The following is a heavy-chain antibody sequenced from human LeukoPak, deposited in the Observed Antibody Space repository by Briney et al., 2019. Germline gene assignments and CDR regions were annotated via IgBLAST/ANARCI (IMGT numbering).Heavy chain of an antibody. J-gene: IGHJ4*02. Sequence: ASLKVSCKTSGYTFTDYYMHWVRQAPGQGLEWMGWINPHSGDANYAQKFQGRITMSRDTSITTAYMEMSRLRIDDTAVYYCATRSWLDYWGQGTLVTVSS. CDR2: INPHSGDA. CDR3: ATRSWLDY. D-gene: IGHD6-13*01. CDR1: GYTFTDYY. V-gene: IGHV1-2*02.